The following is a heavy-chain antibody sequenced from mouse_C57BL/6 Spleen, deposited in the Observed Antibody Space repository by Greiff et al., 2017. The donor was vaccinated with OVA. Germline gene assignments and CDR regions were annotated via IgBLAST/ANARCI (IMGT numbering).Heavy chain of an antibody. D-gene: IGHD1-1*01. CDR3: ARSSYGFAY. J-gene: IGHJ3*01. CDR2: IDPSDSYT. CDR1: GYTFTSYW. V-gene: IGHV1-69*01. Sequence: VQLKQPGAELVMPGASVKLSCKASGYTFTSYWMHWVKQRPGQGLEWIGEIDPSDSYTNYNQKFKGKSTLTVDKSSSTAYMQLSSLTSEDSAVYYCARSSYGFAYWGQGTLVTVSA.